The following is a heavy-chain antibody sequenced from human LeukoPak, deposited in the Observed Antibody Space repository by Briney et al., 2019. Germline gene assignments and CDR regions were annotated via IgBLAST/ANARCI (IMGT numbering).Heavy chain of an antibody. V-gene: IGHV3-53*05. Sequence: GGSLRLSCAASGFTVSFNYMSWVRQAPGKGLEWISVIYSGGSTYYADSVKGRFTISRDDSKNTLYLQMNSLRSEDTAVYYCARAKKEVGEAYYYYYYMDVWGKGTTVTVSS. D-gene: IGHD2-15*01. CDR3: ARAKKEVGEAYYYYYYMDV. J-gene: IGHJ6*03. CDR1: GFTVSFNY. CDR2: IYSGGST.